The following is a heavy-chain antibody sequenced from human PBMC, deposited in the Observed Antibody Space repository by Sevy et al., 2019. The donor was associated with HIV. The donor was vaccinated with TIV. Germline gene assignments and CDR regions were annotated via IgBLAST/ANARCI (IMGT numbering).Heavy chain of an antibody. J-gene: IGHJ6*02. CDR2: ISYEGRNK. CDR1: GFTLSRYA. CDR3: PRDDVRSDAGLVVFYYYGMDV. V-gene: IGHV3-30*04. Sequence: GGCLRLSCAASGFTLSRYAMHWVRQAPGKGLEWMALISYEGRNKLYADSVKGRFTISKDNSENRLYLQTNSLRPEDEAVYYCPRDDVRSDAGLVVFYYYGMDVWGQGTTVTVSS. D-gene: IGHD3-9*01.